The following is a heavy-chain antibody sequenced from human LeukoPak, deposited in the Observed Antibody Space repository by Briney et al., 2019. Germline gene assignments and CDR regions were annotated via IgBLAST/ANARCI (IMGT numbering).Heavy chain of an antibody. CDR3: ARDRSGVGATLY. CDR2: ISYDGSNK. CDR1: GFTFSSYA. Sequence: PGGSLRLSCAASGFTFSSYAVHWVRQAPGKGLEWVAVISYDGSNKFYADSVKGRFTISRDNSKNTLYLQMNSLRAEDTAVYYCARDRSGVGATLYWGQGTLVTVSS. J-gene: IGHJ4*02. D-gene: IGHD1-26*01. V-gene: IGHV3-30-3*01.